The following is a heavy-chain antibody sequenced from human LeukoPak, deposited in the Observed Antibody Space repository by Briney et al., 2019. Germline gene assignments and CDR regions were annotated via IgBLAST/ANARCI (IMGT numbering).Heavy chain of an antibody. CDR3: TSTTPSYYYYYYGMDV. CDR2: IKSKTDGGTT. V-gene: IGHV3-15*01. CDR1: GFTFSNAW. J-gene: IGHJ6*02. D-gene: IGHD4-11*01. Sequence: GGSLRLSCAASGFTFSNAWMSWVRQAPGKGLEWVGRIKSKTDGGTTDYAAPVKGRFTISRDDSKNTLYLQMNSLKTEDTAVYYCTSTTPSYYYYYYGMDVWGQGTTVTVSS.